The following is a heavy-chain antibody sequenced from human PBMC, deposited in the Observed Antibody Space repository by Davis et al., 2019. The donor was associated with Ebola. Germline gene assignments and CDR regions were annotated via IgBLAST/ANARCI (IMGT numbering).Heavy chain of an antibody. V-gene: IGHV4-34*01. CDR3: ARGGDYDFWS. J-gene: IGHJ4*02. CDR1: GGSFSGYY. D-gene: IGHD3-3*01. CDR2: INHSGTT. Sequence: SETLSLTCAVYGGSFSGYYWSWIRQPPGKGLEWIGEINHSGTTNYNPSLKSRVTISIDTSKNQFSLKLSSVTAADTAVYHCARGGDYDFWSRGQGTLVTVSS.